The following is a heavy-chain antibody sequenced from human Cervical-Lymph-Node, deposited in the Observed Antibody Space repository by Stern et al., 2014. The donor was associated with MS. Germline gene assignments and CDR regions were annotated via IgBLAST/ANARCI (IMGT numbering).Heavy chain of an antibody. V-gene: IGHV3-53*01. Sequence: VQLVESGGGVIQPGGSLRLSCTASGFTVSRDYMTWVRQAPGKGLEWVSLITNVGSTFYTDSVKGRFTISRDDSKNTVDLHMTSLRAEDTAMYYCARDTSSPERSDWWGQGTLVTVSS. CDR3: ARDTSSPERSDW. J-gene: IGHJ4*02. CDR1: GFTVSRDY. CDR2: ITNVGST. D-gene: IGHD1-1*01.